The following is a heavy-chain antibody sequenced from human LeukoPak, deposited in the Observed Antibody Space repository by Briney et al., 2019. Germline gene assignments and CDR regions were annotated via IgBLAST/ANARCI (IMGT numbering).Heavy chain of an antibody. CDR2: INPVFETE. J-gene: IGHJ3*02. D-gene: IGHD1-26*01. Sequence: GSSVTVSFKGSGGTFTRLGIHGVRQAPGQGGEGVGGINPVFETEKYAQTFQERLTITADKSTRTAYMDLRSLRSEDTAVYFCARDDVVVGAAGLDAFDIWGQGTLVTVSS. V-gene: IGHV1-69*06. CDR3: ARDDVVVGAAGLDAFDI. CDR1: GGTFTRLG.